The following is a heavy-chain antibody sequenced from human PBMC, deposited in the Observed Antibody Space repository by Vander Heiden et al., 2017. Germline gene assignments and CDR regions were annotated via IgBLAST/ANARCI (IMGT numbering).Heavy chain of an antibody. CDR2: IYYSGST. CDR1: GGSISSSSYY. J-gene: IGHJ4*02. CDR3: ARKRTIQKSGYSSGWYPGRGYFDY. D-gene: IGHD6-19*01. V-gene: IGHV4-39*01. Sequence: QLQLQESGPGLVKPSETLSLTCTVSGGSISSSSYYWGWIRQHPGTGLQWIGSIYYSGSTYYNPSLKSRVTISVDTAKNQFSLKLSPPTAADTAVYYCARKRTIQKSGYSSGWYPGRGYFDYWGQGTLVTVSS.